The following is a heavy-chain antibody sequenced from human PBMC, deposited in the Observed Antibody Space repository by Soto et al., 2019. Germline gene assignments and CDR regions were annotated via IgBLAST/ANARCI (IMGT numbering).Heavy chain of an antibody. CDR3: ALTTPSY. CDR1: GFTFSSYG. J-gene: IGHJ4*02. Sequence: GGSLRLSCAASGFTFSSYGMHWVRQAPGKGLEWVAVISYDGSNKYYADSVKGRFTISRDNSKNTLYLQMNSLRAEDTAVYYCALTTPSYWGQGTLVTVSS. D-gene: IGHD2-15*01. V-gene: IGHV3-30*03. CDR2: ISYDGSNK.